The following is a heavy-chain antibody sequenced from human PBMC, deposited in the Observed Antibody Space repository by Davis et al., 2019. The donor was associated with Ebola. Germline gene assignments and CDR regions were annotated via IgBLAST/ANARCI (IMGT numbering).Heavy chain of an antibody. V-gene: IGHV4-30-4*07. CDR1: GGSISSGGYS. CDR2: IYYSGST. D-gene: IGHD3-16*01. CDR3: ARVGATGEWFDP. Sequence: LRLSCAVSGGSISSGGYSWSWIRQPPGKGLEWIGYIYYSGSTYYNPSLKSRVISVDTSKNQFSLKLSSVTAADTAVYYCARVGATGEWFDPWGQGTLVIVSS. J-gene: IGHJ5*02.